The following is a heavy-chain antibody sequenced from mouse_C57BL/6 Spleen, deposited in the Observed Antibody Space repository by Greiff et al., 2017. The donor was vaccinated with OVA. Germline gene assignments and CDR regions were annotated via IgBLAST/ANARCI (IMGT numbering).Heavy chain of an antibody. J-gene: IGHJ1*03. Sequence: EVKLVESGGDLVKPGGSLKLSCAASGFTFSSYGMSWVRQTPDKRLEWVATISSGGSYTYYPDSVKGRFTISRDNAKNTLYLQMSSLKSEDTAMYYCARPYGNYRWYFDVWGTGTTVTVSS. CDR3: ARPYGNYRWYFDV. D-gene: IGHD2-1*01. CDR1: GFTFSSYG. CDR2: ISSGGSYT. V-gene: IGHV5-6*01.